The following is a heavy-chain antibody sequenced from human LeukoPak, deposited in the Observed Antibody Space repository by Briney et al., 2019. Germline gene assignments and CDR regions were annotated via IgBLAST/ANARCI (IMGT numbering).Heavy chain of an antibody. J-gene: IGHJ4*02. CDR2: ISSSGSTV. CDR1: GFTFSSYE. CDR3: ASGYSYGLDY. D-gene: IGHD5-18*01. Sequence: GGSLRLSCAASGFTFSSYEMKWVRQAPGKGLEWVSYISSSGSTVYYADSVKGRFTIPRDNAKNSLYLQMNSLRAEDTAVYYCASGYSYGLDYWGQGTLVTVSS. V-gene: IGHV3-48*03.